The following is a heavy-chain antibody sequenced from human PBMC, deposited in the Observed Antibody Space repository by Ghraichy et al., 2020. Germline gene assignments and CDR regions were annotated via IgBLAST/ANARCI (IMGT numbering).Heavy chain of an antibody. CDR1: GASISSYY. J-gene: IGHJ4*02. V-gene: IGHV4-59*08. CDR3: ARRGYYDSSGFYNFDY. D-gene: IGHD3-22*01. Sequence: SETLSLTCTVSGASISSYYWSWIRQSPVKGLEWVGFIYYSGSTFYNPSLKGRVTISVDTSKSQFSLRLTSATAADTAVYYCARRGYYDSSGFYNFDYWGQGILVSVSS. CDR2: IYYSGST.